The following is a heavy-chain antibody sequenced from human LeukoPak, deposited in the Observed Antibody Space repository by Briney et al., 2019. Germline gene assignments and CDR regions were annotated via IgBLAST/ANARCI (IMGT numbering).Heavy chain of an antibody. J-gene: IGHJ4*02. D-gene: IGHD2-2*01. Sequence: GGSLRLSCSASGFTFSTYWMSWVRQAPGKGLEWLANIKEDGSKKYYVDSVKGRFTISRDNSKSTLYLQMNSLRAEDTAVYYCARAREGLCSSTSCQTALDYWGQGTLVTVSS. CDR3: ARAREGLCSSTSCQTALDY. V-gene: IGHV3-7*01. CDR1: GFTFSTYW. CDR2: IKEDGSKK.